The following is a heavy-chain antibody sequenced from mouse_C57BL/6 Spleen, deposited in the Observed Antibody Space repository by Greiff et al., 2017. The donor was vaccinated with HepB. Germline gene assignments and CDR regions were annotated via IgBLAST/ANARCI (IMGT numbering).Heavy chain of an antibody. CDR2: IDPENGDT. CDR3: TLITTVVPYYAMDY. CDR1: GFNIKDDY. V-gene: IGHV14-4*01. Sequence: VQLKQSGAELVRPGASVKLSCTASGFNIKDDYMHWVKQRPEQGLEWIGWIDPENGDTEYASKFQGKATITADTSSNTAYLQLSSLTSEDTAVYYCTLITTVVPYYAMDYWGQGTSVTVSS. J-gene: IGHJ4*01. D-gene: IGHD1-1*01.